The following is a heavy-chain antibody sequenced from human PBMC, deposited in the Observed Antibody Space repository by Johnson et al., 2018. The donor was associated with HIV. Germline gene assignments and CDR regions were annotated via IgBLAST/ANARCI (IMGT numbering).Heavy chain of an antibody. CDR1: GFTFSGYW. J-gene: IGHJ3*02. D-gene: IGHD6-13*01. CDR3: ARSGGYPNAFDM. Sequence: EVQLVESGGGVVQPGGSLRLSCAASGFTFSGYWMTWVRQAPGKGLEWVSIIYSGGNTFYADSVKGRFTISRDNSKNSLFLQMNSLRVEDTAVYYCARSGGYPNAFDMWGQGTLVTVPA. CDR2: IYSGGNT. V-gene: IGHV3-66*01.